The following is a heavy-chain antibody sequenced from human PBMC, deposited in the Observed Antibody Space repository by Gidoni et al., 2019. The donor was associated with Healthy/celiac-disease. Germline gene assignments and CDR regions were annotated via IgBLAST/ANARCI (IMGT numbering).Heavy chain of an antibody. Sequence: QVQLQESGPGLVKPSETLSLTCTVPGGSISSYYWSWIRQPPGKGLEWIGYIYYSGSTNYNPSLKSRVTISVDTSKNQFSLKLSSVTAADTAVYYCARMGYSSSWHLDYWGQGTLVTVSS. CDR3: ARMGYSSSWHLDY. D-gene: IGHD6-13*01. J-gene: IGHJ4*02. V-gene: IGHV4-59*08. CDR1: GGSISSYY. CDR2: IYYSGST.